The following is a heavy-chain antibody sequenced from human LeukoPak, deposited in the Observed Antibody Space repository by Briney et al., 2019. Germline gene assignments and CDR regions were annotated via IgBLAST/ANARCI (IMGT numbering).Heavy chain of an antibody. CDR3: VKDQPVAAF. Sequence: PGRSLRLSCAASGFTFSSYGMHWVRQAPGKGLEWVAVISYDGSNKYYADSVKGRFTISRDNSKNTLYLQMDSLRTEDTAVYYCVKDQPVAAFWGQGTLVTVSS. D-gene: IGHD4-23*01. CDR2: ISYDGSNK. V-gene: IGHV3-30*18. CDR1: GFTFSSYG. J-gene: IGHJ4*02.